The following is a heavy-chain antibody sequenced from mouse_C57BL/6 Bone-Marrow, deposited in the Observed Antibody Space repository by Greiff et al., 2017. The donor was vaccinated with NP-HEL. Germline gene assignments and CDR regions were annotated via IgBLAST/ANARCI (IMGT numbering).Heavy chain of an antibody. D-gene: IGHD3-2*01. Sequence: VQLVESGAELARPGASVKLSCKASGYTFTSYGISWVKQRTGQGLEWIGEIYPRSGNTYYNEKFKGKATLTADKSSSTAYMELRSLTSEDSAVYFCAKTARFAYWGQGTLVTVSA. CDR2: IYPRSGNT. V-gene: IGHV1-81*01. CDR1: GYTFTSYG. CDR3: AKTARFAY. J-gene: IGHJ3*01.